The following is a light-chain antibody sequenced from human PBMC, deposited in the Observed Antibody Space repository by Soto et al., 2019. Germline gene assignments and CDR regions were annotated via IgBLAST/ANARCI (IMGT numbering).Light chain of an antibody. CDR3: QQYNKWPLIT. CDR1: QSISIG. CDR2: GAS. V-gene: IGKV3D-15*01. J-gene: IGKJ5*01. Sequence: EIVMTQSPATLSVSPGETATLSCRASQSISIGLAWYQQKPGQAPRLLIYGASTRASGTPARFSGSGSGTEFTLTISSLQSEDFALYYCQQYNKWPLITFGQGTRLEIK.